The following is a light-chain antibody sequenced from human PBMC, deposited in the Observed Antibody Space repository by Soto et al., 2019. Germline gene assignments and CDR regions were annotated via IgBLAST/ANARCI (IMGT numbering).Light chain of an antibody. Sequence: EIVLTQSPGTLSLSPGERATLSCRASQSVSSSYLAWYQQKPGQAPRLLIYGASSRATGIPDRFSGSGSRTDFTLTISRLEPEDFAVYYCQQYGSSPTFGQGTRLEI. CDR1: QSVSSSY. CDR2: GAS. CDR3: QQYGSSPT. V-gene: IGKV3-20*01. J-gene: IGKJ5*01.